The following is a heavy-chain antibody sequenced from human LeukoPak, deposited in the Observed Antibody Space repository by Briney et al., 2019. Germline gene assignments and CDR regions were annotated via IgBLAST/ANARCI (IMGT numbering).Heavy chain of an antibody. CDR2: IKSKTDDGTA. CDR1: GFTFSNAW. CDR3: TIIPGDLLSRDH. J-gene: IGHJ4*02. Sequence: KTGGSLRLSCAASGFTFSNAWMTWVRQAPGKGLEWVGRIKSKTDDGTADYAAPVKGRFIISRDDSKDTLYLQMNSLKIEDTAVYYCTIIPGDLLSRDHWGQGTLVTVSS. V-gene: IGHV3-15*01. D-gene: IGHD1-26*01.